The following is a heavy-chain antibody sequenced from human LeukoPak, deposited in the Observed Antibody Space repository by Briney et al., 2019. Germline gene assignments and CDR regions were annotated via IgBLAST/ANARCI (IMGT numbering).Heavy chain of an antibody. CDR1: GCSISSSNYY. V-gene: IGHV4-39*01. CDR2: IYYSGST. Sequence: SETLSLTCTVSGCSISSSNYYWVWIRQPPGKGLEWIGTIYYSGSTYYNSSLKSRVTISVDTSKNHFSLKVSSVTATDTAMYYCARHGALCTGGSCTRFDPWGQGTLVTVSS. D-gene: IGHD2-15*01. CDR3: ARHGALCTGGSCTRFDP. J-gene: IGHJ5*02.